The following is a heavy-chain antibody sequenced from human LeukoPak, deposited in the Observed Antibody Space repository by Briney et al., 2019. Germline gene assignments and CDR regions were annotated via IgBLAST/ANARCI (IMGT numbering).Heavy chain of an antibody. CDR3: ARDIVVVPAAIGALGHWFDP. Sequence: SSETLSLTCAVYGGSFSGYYWSWIRQPPGKGLEWIGEINHSGYTNYKPSLKSRVTMSVDTSKNQFSLKLSSVTAADTAVYYCARDIVVVPAAIGALGHWFDPWGQGTLVTVSS. J-gene: IGHJ5*02. CDR1: GGSFSGYY. D-gene: IGHD2-2*02. CDR2: INHSGYT. V-gene: IGHV4-34*01.